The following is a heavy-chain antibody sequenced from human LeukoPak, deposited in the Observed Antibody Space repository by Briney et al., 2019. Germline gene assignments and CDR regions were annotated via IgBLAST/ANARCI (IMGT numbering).Heavy chain of an antibody. CDR2: INAGNGNT. V-gene: IGHV1-3*01. J-gene: IGHJ5*02. Sequence: GASVKVSCKASGGTFSSYAMHWVRQAPGQRLEWMGWINAGNGNTKYSQKFQGRVTITRDTSASTAYMELSSLRSEDTAVYYCARDGGSTVTTEGALFPQQENWFDPWGQGTLVTVSS. CDR3: ARDGGSTVTTEGALFPQQENWFDP. CDR1: GGTFSSYA. D-gene: IGHD4-17*01.